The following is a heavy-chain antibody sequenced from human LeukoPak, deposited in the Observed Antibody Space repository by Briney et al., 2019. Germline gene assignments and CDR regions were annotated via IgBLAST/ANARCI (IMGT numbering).Heavy chain of an antibody. CDR2: IKQDGSEK. CDR1: GFTFGSYW. V-gene: IGHV3-7*01. D-gene: IGHD2-2*01. J-gene: IGHJ4*02. Sequence: GGSLRLSCAASGFTFGSYWMSWVRQAPGKGLEWVANIKQDGSEKYYVDSVKGRFTISRDNAKNSLYLQMNSLRAEDTAVYYCARDYGGGIVVVPAAMDYWGQGTLVTVSS. CDR3: ARDYGGGIVVVPAAMDY.